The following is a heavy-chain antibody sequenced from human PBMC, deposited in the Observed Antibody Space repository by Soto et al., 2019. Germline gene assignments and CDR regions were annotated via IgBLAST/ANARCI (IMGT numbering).Heavy chain of an antibody. CDR1: GFTFSSYG. D-gene: IGHD3-3*01. J-gene: IGHJ4*02. V-gene: IGHV3-33*01. Sequence: QVQLVESGGGVVQPGRSLRLSCAASGFTFSSYGMHWVRQAPGKGLEWVAVIWYDGSNKYYADSVKGRFTISIDNSKNTLYLQMNSLRAEDTAVYYCARSRGAIFGVVILDYWGQGTLVTVSS. CDR3: ARSRGAIFGVVILDY. CDR2: IWYDGSNK.